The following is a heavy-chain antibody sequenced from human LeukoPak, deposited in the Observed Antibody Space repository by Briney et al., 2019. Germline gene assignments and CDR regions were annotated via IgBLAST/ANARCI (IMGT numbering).Heavy chain of an antibody. CDR1: GFTFSSYW. D-gene: IGHD3-3*01. V-gene: IGHV3-74*01. Sequence: PGGSLRLSCVASGFTFSSYWMHWVRQAPGKGLVWVSRIKSDGSSTSYADSVKGRFTISRDNAKNTLYLQMNSLRAEDTAVYYYARDRSDYFDYWGQGTLVTVSS. CDR2: IKSDGSST. CDR3: ARDRSDYFDY. J-gene: IGHJ4*02.